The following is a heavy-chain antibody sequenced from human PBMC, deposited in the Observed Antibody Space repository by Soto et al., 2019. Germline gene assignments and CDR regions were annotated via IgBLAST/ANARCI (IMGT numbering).Heavy chain of an antibody. Sequence: EVQLVESGGGLVQPGGSLRLSGAASGFTFSSYSMNWVRQAPGQGLEWVSYISSSSSTIYYADSVTGRVTISRDNAKNSLYLQMNSLRDEDTAVYYCARVFYSVAGTGGLDYWGQGTLVTVSS. CDR1: GFTFSSYS. D-gene: IGHD6-19*01. V-gene: IGHV3-48*02. CDR2: ISSSSSTI. CDR3: ARVFYSVAGTGGLDY. J-gene: IGHJ4*02.